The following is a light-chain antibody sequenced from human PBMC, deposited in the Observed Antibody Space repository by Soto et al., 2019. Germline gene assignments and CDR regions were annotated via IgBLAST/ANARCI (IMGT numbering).Light chain of an antibody. Sequence: QAVVTQPPSVSAAPGQKVTISCSGSSSNIGNNDVSWYQQLPGTVPKLLIYDDNKRSSGIPDRFSGSKSGTSATLGITGLQTGDEADYYCGTWDSSLSAVLFGGGTKVTVL. J-gene: IGLJ2*01. CDR2: DDN. V-gene: IGLV1-51*01. CDR3: GTWDSSLSAVL. CDR1: SSNIGNND.